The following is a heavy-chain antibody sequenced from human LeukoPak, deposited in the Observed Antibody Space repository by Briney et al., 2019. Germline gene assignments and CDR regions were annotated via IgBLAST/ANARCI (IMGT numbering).Heavy chain of an antibody. D-gene: IGHD2-2*01. Sequence: PSETLSLTCTVSGGSISSYYWSWIRQPAGKGLEWIGRIDNSGSTNYNPSLKSRVTTSVDTSKNQFSLKLSSVTAADTAVYYCARAIVVVPAASSRYYYYYMDVWGKGTTVTVSS. J-gene: IGHJ6*03. CDR2: IDNSGST. V-gene: IGHV4-4*07. CDR1: GGSISSYY. CDR3: ARAIVVVPAASSRYYYYYMDV.